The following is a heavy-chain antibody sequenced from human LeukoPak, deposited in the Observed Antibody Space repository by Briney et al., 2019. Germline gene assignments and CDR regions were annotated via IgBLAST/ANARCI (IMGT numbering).Heavy chain of an antibody. D-gene: IGHD6-19*01. V-gene: IGHV1-18*01. CDR1: GYTFTSYG. CDR3: ARDRDSSGWYLYFDY. CDR2: ISAYNGNT. Sequence: GASVKVSCKASGYTFTSYGISWVRPAPGQGLAWMGWISAYNGNTNYAQKLQGRVTMTTDTSTSTAYMELRSLRSDDTAVYYCARDRDSSGWYLYFDYWGQGTLVTVSS. J-gene: IGHJ4*02.